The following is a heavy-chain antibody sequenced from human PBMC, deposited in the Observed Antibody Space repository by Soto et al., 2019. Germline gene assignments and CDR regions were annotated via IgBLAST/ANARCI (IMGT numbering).Heavy chain of an antibody. D-gene: IGHD3-22*01. CDR3: ERGERYYYDSSGYFGFDY. Sequence: QVQLVQSGAEVKKPGASVKVSCKASGYTFTNYAIHWVRQAPGQRLEWMGWINAGNGNTKYSQKFQGRVTITRDTAASKAYMELSSLRSEDTAVYYCERGERYYYDSSGYFGFDYWGQGTLFTVSS. J-gene: IGHJ4*02. CDR2: INAGNGNT. CDR1: GYTFTNYA. V-gene: IGHV1-3*01.